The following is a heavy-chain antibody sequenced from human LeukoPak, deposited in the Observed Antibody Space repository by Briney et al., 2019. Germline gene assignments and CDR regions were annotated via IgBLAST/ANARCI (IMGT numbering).Heavy chain of an antibody. CDR2: INPNSGGT. CDR1: GYTFIGYY. D-gene: IGHD3-22*01. Sequence: ASVKVSCKASGYTFIGYYMHWVRQAPGQGLEWMGWINPNSGGTKYEQRFQGRVIMTRDTSINTAYMEMRWLKSDDTAVYYCARGTYYDSSAYSGVRLFDYWGQGTLVTVSS. J-gene: IGHJ4*02. CDR3: ARGTYYDSSAYSGVRLFDY. V-gene: IGHV1-2*02.